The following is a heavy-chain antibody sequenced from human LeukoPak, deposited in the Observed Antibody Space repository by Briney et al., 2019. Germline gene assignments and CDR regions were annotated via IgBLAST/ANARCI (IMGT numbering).Heavy chain of an antibody. J-gene: IGHJ4*02. CDR2: ISVYNGKT. V-gene: IGHV1-18*01. CDR3: ARDSRNYYDSSGSDY. CDR1: GYTFSSFG. D-gene: IGHD3-22*01. Sequence: ASVKVSCKASGYTFSSFGISWVRQAPGQGLEWMGWISVYNGKTNYAQKFQGRVTMTTDTSTSTAYMELRSLRSDDTAVYYCARDSRNYYDSSGSDYWGQGTLVTVSS.